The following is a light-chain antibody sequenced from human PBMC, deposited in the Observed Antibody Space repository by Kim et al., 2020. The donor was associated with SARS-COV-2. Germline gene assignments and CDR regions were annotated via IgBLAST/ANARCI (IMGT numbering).Light chain of an antibody. J-gene: IGKJ4*01. CDR3: QKYNSAPLT. Sequence: GDRVTIACRASQDIGSYLAWYQQKPGKVPKLLIFAASALQSGVPSRFSGRGSGTDFTLTISSLQPEDFATYYCQKYNSAPLTFGGGTKVDIK. CDR1: QDIGSY. V-gene: IGKV1-27*01. CDR2: AAS.